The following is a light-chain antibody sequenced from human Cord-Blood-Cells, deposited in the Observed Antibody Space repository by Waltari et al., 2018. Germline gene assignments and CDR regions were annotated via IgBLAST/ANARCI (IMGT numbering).Light chain of an antibody. J-gene: IGLJ2*01. V-gene: IGLV2-11*01. CDR1: SSDVGGYNY. CDR3: CSYAGSYTVV. CDR2: EVS. Sequence: QSALTQPRSVSGSPGQSVTISCTGTSSDVGGYNYVSWYQQHPGKAPKLMIYEVSKRPSGGPDRFSGSKSGNTASLTISRLQAEDEADYSCCSYAGSYTVVFGGGTKLTVL.